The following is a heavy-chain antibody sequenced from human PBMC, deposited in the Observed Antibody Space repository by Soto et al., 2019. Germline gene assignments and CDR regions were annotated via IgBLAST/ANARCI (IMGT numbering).Heavy chain of an antibody. CDR1: GGSISSYY. J-gene: IGHJ5*02. CDR2: IYYSGST. D-gene: IGHD3-3*01. CDR3: ARSYDFWRAPSWFAP. Sequence: SESLALTCAVSGGSISSYYWSWIRQPPGKGLEWIGYIYYSGSTNYNPSLKSRVTISVDTSKNQFSLKLSSVTAADTAVYYCARSYDFWRAPSWFAPWGQGTLVPVSS. V-gene: IGHV4-59*01.